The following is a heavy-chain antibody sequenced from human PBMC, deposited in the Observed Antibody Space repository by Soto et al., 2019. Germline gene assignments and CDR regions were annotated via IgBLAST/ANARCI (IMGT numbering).Heavy chain of an antibody. D-gene: IGHD3-22*01. CDR1: GFTFSSYA. CDR3: ASAYSGYLTDAFAI. J-gene: IGHJ3*02. V-gene: IGHV3-30-3*01. Sequence: QVQLVESGGGVVQPGRSLRLSCAASGFTFSSYAMHWVRQAPGKGLEWVAVISYDGSNKYYADSVKGRFTISRDNSKNTLYLQMTSLRAEGTAVYYGASAYSGYLTDAFAIWGTGTMVTVSS. CDR2: ISYDGSNK.